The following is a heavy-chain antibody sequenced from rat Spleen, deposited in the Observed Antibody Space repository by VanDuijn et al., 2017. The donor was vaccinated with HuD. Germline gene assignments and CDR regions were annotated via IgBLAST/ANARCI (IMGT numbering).Heavy chain of an antibody. CDR3: VRQGVTMAAIFDY. D-gene: IGHD1-2*01. J-gene: IGHJ2*01. V-gene: IGHV5-19*01. Sequence: EVQLVESGGGLVQPGGSLKLSCAASGFTFSNYGMYWIRQAPTKGLEWVASISPSGGSTYYRDSVKGRFTISRDNARSTLYLQMDSLRSADTATYYCVRQGVTMAAIFDYWGQGVMVTVSS. CDR2: ISPSGGST. CDR1: GFTFSNYG.